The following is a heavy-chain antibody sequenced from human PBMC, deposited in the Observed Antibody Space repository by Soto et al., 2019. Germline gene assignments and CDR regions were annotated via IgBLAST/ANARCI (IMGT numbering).Heavy chain of an antibody. J-gene: IGHJ5*02. CDR2: ISAYNGNT. CDR3: ARAVITFGGVIPNNWFDP. CDR1: GSTFTSYG. V-gene: IGHV1-18*04. D-gene: IGHD3-16*02. Sequence: GASVKVSCKASGSTFTSYGISWVRQAPGQGLEWMGWISAYNGNTNYAQKLQGRVTMTTDTSTSTAYMELRSLRSDDTAVYYCARAVITFGGVIPNNWFDPRGQGTLVTVSS.